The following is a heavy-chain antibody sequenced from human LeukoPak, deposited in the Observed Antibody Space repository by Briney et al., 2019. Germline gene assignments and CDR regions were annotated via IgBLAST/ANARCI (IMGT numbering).Heavy chain of an antibody. Sequence: ASVKVSCTASGYTFTSYGISWVRRAPGQGLEWMGWISAYNGNTNYAQKLQGRVTMTTDTSTSTAYMELRSLRSDDTAVYYCARAFDTRDAFDIWGQGTMVTVSS. D-gene: IGHD2-2*02. J-gene: IGHJ3*02. CDR1: GYTFTSYG. CDR2: ISAYNGNT. CDR3: ARAFDTRDAFDI. V-gene: IGHV1-18*01.